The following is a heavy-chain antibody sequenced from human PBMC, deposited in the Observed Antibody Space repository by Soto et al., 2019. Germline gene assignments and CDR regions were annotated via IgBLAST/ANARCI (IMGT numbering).Heavy chain of an antibody. CDR3: AKDPARGTPQYYYYGMDV. V-gene: IGHV3-30*18. D-gene: IGHD1-7*01. J-gene: IGHJ6*02. CDR2: ISYDGSNK. CDR1: GFTFSSYG. Sequence: GGSLRLSCAASGFTFSSYGMHWVRQAPGKGLEWVAVISYDGSNKYYAGSVKGRFTISRDNSKNTLYLQMNSLRAEDTAVYYCAKDPARGTPQYYYYGMDVWGQGTTVTVSS.